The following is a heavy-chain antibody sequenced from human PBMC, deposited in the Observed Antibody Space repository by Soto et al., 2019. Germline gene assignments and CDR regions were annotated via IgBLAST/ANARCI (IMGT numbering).Heavy chain of an antibody. CDR1: GFTFSSYS. D-gene: IGHD3-22*01. Sequence: EVQLVESGGGSVQPGGSLRLSCSASGFTFSSYSMNWVRQAPGKGLEWVSYISSSSSTIYYADSVKGRFTISRDNAKNSLYMQMNSLRAEDTAVYYCARRGSSGFGYWGQGTLVTVSS. CDR2: ISSSSSTI. J-gene: IGHJ4*02. V-gene: IGHV3-48*01. CDR3: ARRGSSGFGY.